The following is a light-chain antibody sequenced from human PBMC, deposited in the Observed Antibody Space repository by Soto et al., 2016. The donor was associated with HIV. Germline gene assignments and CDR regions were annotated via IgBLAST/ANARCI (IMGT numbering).Light chain of an antibody. V-gene: IGLV3-21*04. CDR3: QVWDTTSDPVL. CDR2: DDS. CDR1: NIGSKS. J-gene: IGLJ2*01. Sequence: SYVLTQPPSMSVAPGKTARITCGGNNIGSKSVHWYQQRPGQAPVLVIYDDSGRPSGIPERFSGSNSGNTATLTISKVEAGDEADYYCQVWDTTSDPVLFGGGTKLTVL.